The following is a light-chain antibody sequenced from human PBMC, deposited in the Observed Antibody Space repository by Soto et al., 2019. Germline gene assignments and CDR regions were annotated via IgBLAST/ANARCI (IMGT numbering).Light chain of an antibody. J-gene: IGKJ1*01. CDR2: GAS. V-gene: IGKV3-15*01. CDR1: QSVSSN. CDR3: QQCDTSRTWT. Sequence: EIVMTQSPATLSVSPGERATLSCRASQSVSSNLAWYQQKPGQAPRLLIYGASTRATGIPARFSGSGSGTEFTLTISSLQSEDFAVYYCQQCDTSRTWTFGQGTKVDIK.